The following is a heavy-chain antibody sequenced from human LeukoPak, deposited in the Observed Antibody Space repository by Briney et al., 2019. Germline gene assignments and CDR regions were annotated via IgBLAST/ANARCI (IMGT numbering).Heavy chain of an antibody. CDR2: LRYDGTNK. CDR3: AKDGLYGSGSYYDYYYYYMDV. Sequence: GGSLRLSCAASGFTFSNYGMHWVRQAPGKGLEWVAFLRYDGTNKYYADSVKGRFTISRDNSKNTLYLQMNSLRAEDTAVYYCAKDGLYGSGSYYDYYYYYMDVWGKGTTVTVSS. V-gene: IGHV3-30*02. D-gene: IGHD3-10*01. J-gene: IGHJ6*03. CDR1: GFTFSNYG.